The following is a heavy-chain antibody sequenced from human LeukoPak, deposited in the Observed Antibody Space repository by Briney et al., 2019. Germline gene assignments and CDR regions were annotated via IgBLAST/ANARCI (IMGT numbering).Heavy chain of an antibody. CDR1: GGSISSNNYY. D-gene: IGHD2-21*02. Sequence: SETLSLTCTVSGGSISSNNYYWAWIRQPPGKGLEWIGSIYYSGSTYYNPSLKSRVTISVDTSKNQFSLKLTSVTAADTAVYYCARHYAVTAIRSGYLDYWGQGTLVTVSS. J-gene: IGHJ4*02. V-gene: IGHV4-39*01. CDR2: IYYSGST. CDR3: ARHYAVTAIRSGYLDY.